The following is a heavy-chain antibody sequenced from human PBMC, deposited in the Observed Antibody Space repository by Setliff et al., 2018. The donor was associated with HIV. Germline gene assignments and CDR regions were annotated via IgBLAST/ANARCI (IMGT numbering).Heavy chain of an antibody. CDR1: GYTFTSYG. J-gene: IGHJ4*02. CDR3: ARDDDVIMVVVGGDY. D-gene: IGHD3-22*01. V-gene: IGHV1-18*01. CDR2: ISTYNGNT. Sequence: GASVKVSCKASGYTFTSYGITWVRQAPGQGLEWMGWISTYNGNTHYAQKLQGRVTMTTDTSTNTAYLELRSLRSDDTAVYYCARDDDVIMVVVGGDYWGQGTLVTVSS.